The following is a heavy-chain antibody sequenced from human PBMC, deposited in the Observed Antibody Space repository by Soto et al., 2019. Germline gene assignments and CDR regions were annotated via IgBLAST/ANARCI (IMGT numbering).Heavy chain of an antibody. CDR1: GFTFSSYA. J-gene: IGHJ4*02. D-gene: IGHD2-15*01. CDR2: ISGSGGST. Sequence: GGSLRLSCAASGFTFSSYAMSWVRQAPGKGLEWVSAISGSGGSTYYADSVKGRFTISRDNSKNTLYLQMNSLRAEDTAVYYCAKVEAPVVVAATIDYWGQGTLVTVSS. V-gene: IGHV3-23*01. CDR3: AKVEAPVVVAATIDY.